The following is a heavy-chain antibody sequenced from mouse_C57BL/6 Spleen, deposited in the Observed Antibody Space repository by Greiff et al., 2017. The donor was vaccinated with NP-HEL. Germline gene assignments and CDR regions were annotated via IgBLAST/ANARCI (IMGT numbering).Heavy chain of an antibody. J-gene: IGHJ3*01. CDR3: AFYYDSAWFAD. V-gene: IGHV1-64*01. CDR1: GYTFTSYW. D-gene: IGHD2-4*01. CDR2: IHPNSGST. Sequence: QVQLQQPGAELVKPGASVKLSCKASGYTFTSYWMHWVKQRPGQGLEWIGMIHPNSGSTNYNEKFKSKATLTVDKSSSTAYMQLSSLTSEDSAVYYCAFYYDSAWFADWGQGALVTVSA.